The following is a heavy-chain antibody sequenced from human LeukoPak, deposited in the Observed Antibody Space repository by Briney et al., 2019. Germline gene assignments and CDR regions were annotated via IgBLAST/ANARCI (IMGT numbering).Heavy chain of an antibody. D-gene: IGHD6-19*01. CDR2: VYYSGST. V-gene: IGHV4-59*01. J-gene: IGHJ4*02. Sequence: SETLSLTCTVSDGSISSYYWTWIRQSPGKGLEWIGSVYYSGSTYYNPSLKRRVTMSVDTSKNQFFLKLTSVTAADTAVYHCARVRGSGWYEFEYWGQGPRVTVSS. CDR1: DGSISSYY. CDR3: ARVRGSGWYEFEY.